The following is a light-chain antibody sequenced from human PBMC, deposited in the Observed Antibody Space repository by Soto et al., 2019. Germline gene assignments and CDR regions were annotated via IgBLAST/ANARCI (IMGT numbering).Light chain of an antibody. CDR2: AAS. CDR3: QQSYSNPPIT. J-gene: IGKJ5*01. V-gene: IGKV1-39*01. Sequence: DIQMTQSPSSLSASVGDRVTITCRASQSIDNYLNWYQQKPGKAPKLLIYAASSLQSGVPSRFSGSGSGTDFTLTISSLQPEDFATYYCQQSYSNPPITFGPGTRLEIK. CDR1: QSIDNY.